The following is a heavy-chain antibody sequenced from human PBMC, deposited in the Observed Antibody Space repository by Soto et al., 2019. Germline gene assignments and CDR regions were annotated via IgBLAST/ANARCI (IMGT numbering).Heavy chain of an antibody. V-gene: IGHV3-11*06. J-gene: IGHJ4*02. CDR3: ARLPYSAYNRHFDY. D-gene: IGHD4-4*01. Sequence: AGALRLSFSASVFPFIDYYMSWIRPAPGKGLEWVSYINPTSGHINYADSVKGRFTISRDNARNSLYLQMNSLTADDTAMYYCARLPYSAYNRHFDYWGQGNLVTFSS. CDR1: VFPFIDYY. CDR2: INPTSGHI.